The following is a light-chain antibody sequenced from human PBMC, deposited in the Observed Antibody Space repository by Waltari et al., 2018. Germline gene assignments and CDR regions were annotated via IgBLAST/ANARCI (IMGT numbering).Light chain of an antibody. J-gene: IGKJ4*01. V-gene: IGKV3-11*01. Sequence: EVVLTQSPATLSLSPGERATLSCRASQSVSAYLAWYQQKPGHAPRLLIYDASNRATGIPARFSGSGSGTDFTLTISSLEPEDFAVYYCHQRTSWPLTFGGGTKVEIK. CDR3: HQRTSWPLT. CDR1: QSVSAY. CDR2: DAS.